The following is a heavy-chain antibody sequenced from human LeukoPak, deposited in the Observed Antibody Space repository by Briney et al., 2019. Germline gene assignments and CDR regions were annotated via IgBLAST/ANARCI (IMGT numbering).Heavy chain of an antibody. CDR1: GYIFTSYS. J-gene: IGHJ6*02. CDR3: ARDGYCSGGSCYSNYYYYGMDV. CDR2: ISAYNGNT. Sequence: ASVKVSCKASGYIFTSYSIIWVRQAPGQGLEWMGWISAYNGNTNYAQKLQGRVTMTTDTSTSTAYMELRSLRSDDTAVYYCARDGYCSGGSCYSNYYYYGMDVWGQGTTVTVSS. V-gene: IGHV1-18*01. D-gene: IGHD2-15*01.